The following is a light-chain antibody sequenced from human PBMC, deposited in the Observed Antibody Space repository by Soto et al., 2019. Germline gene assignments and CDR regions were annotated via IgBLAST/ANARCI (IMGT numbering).Light chain of an antibody. J-gene: IGKJ1*01. CDR2: GAS. CDR1: QSVSSSY. V-gene: IGKV3-20*01. Sequence: EIVLTQSPGTLSLSPGERATLSCRASQSVSSSYLAWYQQQPGQAPRLLIYGASSRATGIPDRFSGGGSGKLFTPTISRLDHEFVAVYYCQQYSSSPTFGQGTKGDIK. CDR3: QQYSSSPT.